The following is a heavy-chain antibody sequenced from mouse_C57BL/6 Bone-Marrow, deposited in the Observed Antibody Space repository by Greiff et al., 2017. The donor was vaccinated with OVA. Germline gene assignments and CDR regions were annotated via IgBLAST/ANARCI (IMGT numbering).Heavy chain of an antibody. J-gene: IGHJ4*01. V-gene: IGHV1-64*01. CDR1: GYTFTSYW. CDR2: IHPNSGST. Sequence: QVQLKQSGAELVKPGASVKLSCKASGYTFTSYWMHWVKQRPGQGLEWIGMIHPNSGSTNYNEKFKSKATLTVDKSSSTAYMQLSSLTSEDSAVYYCARSSITTVYYYAMDYWGQGTSVTVSS. CDR3: ARSSITTVYYYAMDY. D-gene: IGHD1-1*01.